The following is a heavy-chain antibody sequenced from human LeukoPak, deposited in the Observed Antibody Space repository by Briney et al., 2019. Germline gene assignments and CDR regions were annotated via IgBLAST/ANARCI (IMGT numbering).Heavy chain of an antibody. CDR1: GFTFSDYY. CDR3: ARNFGGGDSSGPYY. V-gene: IGHV3-11*01. Sequence: PGGSLRLSCAASGFTFSDYYMGWIRQAPGKGLEWISYITSNGNSVYYAASVKGRFTISRDNAKNSLYLQVNSLRAEDTALYYCARNFGGGDSSGPYYWGQGTLVTVSS. CDR2: ITSNGNSV. D-gene: IGHD3-22*01. J-gene: IGHJ4*02.